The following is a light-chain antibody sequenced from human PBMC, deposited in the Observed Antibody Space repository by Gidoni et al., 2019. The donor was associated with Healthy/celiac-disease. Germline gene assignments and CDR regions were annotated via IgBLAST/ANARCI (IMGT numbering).Light chain of an antibody. CDR1: QSISSY. CDR2: AAS. CDR3: QQRYSTPRWT. V-gene: IGKV1-39*01. J-gene: IGKJ1*01. Sequence: DIQMTQSPSSLSASVGDRVTITCRASQSISSYLNWYQQKPVKAPKLLIYAASSLQSGVPSRFSGSVSGTYFTLTISSLQPEDFATYYCQQRYSTPRWTFGQGTKVEIK.